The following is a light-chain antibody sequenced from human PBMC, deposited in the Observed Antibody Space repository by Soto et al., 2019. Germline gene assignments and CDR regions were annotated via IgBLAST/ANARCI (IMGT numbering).Light chain of an antibody. CDR3: CSYAGTYTKV. V-gene: IGLV2-11*01. CDR2: DVI. CDR1: SSDVGGYKF. J-gene: IGLJ3*02. Sequence: QSALTQPRSVSGSPGQSVTISCVGSSSDVGGYKFVSWYQQHPGKAPKLIIYDVIKRPSGVPDRFSGSKSGNTASLTISGLQADDEADYYCCSYAGTYTKVFDGGTKLTVL.